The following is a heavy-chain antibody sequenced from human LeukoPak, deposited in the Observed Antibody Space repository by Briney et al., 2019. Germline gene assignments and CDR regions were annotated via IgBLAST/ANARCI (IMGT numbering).Heavy chain of an antibody. CDR1: GGSFSGYY. D-gene: IGHD5-12*01. CDR3: ARGKVAQHYHYYYMDV. Sequence: PSETLSLTCAVYGGSFSGYYWSWIRQPPGKGLEWIGEINHSGSTNYNPSLKSRVTISVDTSKNQFSLKLSSVTAADTAVYYCARGKVAQHYHYYYMDVWGKGNTVTVSS. CDR2: INHSGST. J-gene: IGHJ6*03. V-gene: IGHV4-34*01.